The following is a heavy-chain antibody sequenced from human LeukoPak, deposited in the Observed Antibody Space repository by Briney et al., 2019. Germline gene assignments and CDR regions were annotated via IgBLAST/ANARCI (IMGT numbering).Heavy chain of an antibody. CDR2: IDYSGDT. CDR3: VRLLSATGNFDF. D-gene: IGHD1-1*01. Sequence: SETLSLTRTVSGGSVSSSGYYWGWIRQPPGKGLEWIENIDYSGDTYYNPSLKSRVTISVDTSKNQFSLNLRSVTAADTAVYYCVRLLSATGNFDFWGQGALVTVSS. J-gene: IGHJ4*02. CDR1: GGSVSSSGYY. V-gene: IGHV4-39*07.